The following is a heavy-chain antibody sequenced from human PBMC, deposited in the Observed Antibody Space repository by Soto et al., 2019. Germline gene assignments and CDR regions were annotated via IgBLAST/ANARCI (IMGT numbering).Heavy chain of an antibody. CDR3: AKVYSSGSIPGIIDY. J-gene: IGHJ4*02. V-gene: IGHV3-30*18. Sequence: GGSLRLSCAASGFTFSSYGMHWVRQAPGKGLEWVAVITYDGSNKYYADSVKGRFTISRDNSKNTLYLKMNSLSAEDTAVYYCAKVYSSGSIPGIIDYWGQGTLVTVSS. CDR1: GFTFSSYG. D-gene: IGHD6-19*01. CDR2: ITYDGSNK.